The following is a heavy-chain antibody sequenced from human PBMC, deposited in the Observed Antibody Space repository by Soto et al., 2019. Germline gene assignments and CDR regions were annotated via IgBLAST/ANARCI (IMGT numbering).Heavy chain of an antibody. Sequence: EVQLLESGGGLVQPGGSLRLSCAASGFTFSSYAMSWVRQAPGKGLEWVSAISGSGGSTYYADSVKGRFTISRDNSKNMLDLQMNSLRAEDTPVYYCAKDWVAGTHHNWFDPWGQGTLVTVSS. V-gene: IGHV3-23*01. J-gene: IGHJ5*02. CDR3: AKDWVAGTHHNWFDP. CDR1: GFTFSSYA. CDR2: ISGSGGST. D-gene: IGHD6-19*01.